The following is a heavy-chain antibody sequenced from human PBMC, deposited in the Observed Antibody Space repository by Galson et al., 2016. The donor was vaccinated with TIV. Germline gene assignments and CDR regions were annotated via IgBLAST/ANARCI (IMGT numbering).Heavy chain of an antibody. CDR1: GFTFNTYW. Sequence: SLRLSCAASGFTFNTYWMIWVRQAPGKGLEWVANIKQEGSEKYYVDSVKGRFTISRDNARNSLYLQMNSLRVEDTAVYYCARGRHVDYWGQGTLVTVSS. J-gene: IGHJ4*02. CDR3: ARGRHVDY. V-gene: IGHV3-7*01. CDR2: IKQEGSEK.